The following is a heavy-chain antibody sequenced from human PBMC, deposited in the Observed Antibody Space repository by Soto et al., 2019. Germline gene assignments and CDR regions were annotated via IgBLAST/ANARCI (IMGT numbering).Heavy chain of an antibody. V-gene: IGHV3-53*04. CDR1: GFTVSSNY. J-gene: IGHJ2*01. CDR2: IYSGGST. Sequence: GGSLRLSCAASGFTVSSNYMSWVRQAPGKGLEWVSVIYSGGSTYYADSVKGRFTISRHNSKNTLYLQMNSLRAEDTAVYYCARRAGDALYWYFHLWGRGTLVTVSS. CDR3: ARRAGDALYWYFHL. D-gene: IGHD7-27*01.